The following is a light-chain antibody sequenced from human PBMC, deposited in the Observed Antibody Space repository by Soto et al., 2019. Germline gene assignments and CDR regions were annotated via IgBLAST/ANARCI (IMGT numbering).Light chain of an antibody. CDR2: EVS. CDR1: SSDVGGYNY. V-gene: IGLV2-8*01. CDR3: SSYAGSNNFCV. J-gene: IGLJ1*01. Sequence: QSALTQPPSASGSPGQSVTISCTGTSSDVGGYNYVSWYQQHPGKAPKLIIYEVSERPSGVPDRFSGSKSGNTASLTVSGLQAEDEADYYCSSYAGSNNFCVFGIGTKLTVL.